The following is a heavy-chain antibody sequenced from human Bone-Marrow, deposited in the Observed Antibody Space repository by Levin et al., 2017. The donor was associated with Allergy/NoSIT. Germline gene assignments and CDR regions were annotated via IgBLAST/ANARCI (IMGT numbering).Heavy chain of an antibody. V-gene: IGHV3-33*01. CDR3: ARDQHYDYIWGSYPLGY. Sequence: GGSLRLSCAASGFTFSSYGMHWVRQAPGKGLEWVAVIWYDGSNKYYADSVKGRFTISRDNSKNTLYLQMNSLRAEDTAVYYCARDQHYDYIWGSYPLGYWGQGTLVTVSS. D-gene: IGHD3-16*02. J-gene: IGHJ4*02. CDR1: GFTFSSYG. CDR2: IWYDGSNK.